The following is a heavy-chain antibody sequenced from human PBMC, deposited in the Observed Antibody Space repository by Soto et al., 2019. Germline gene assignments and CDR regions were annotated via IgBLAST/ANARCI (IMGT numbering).Heavy chain of an antibody. V-gene: IGHV4-59*01. CDR3: ARAPMVLTRSYFDY. CDR1: DGSISNFY. J-gene: IGHJ4*02. D-gene: IGHD3-22*01. CDR2: ISSSGNT. Sequence: PSETLSLTCTVSDGSISNFYWSWIRQPPGKGLEWIGYISSSGNTNYNPSLKSRVSISVDTSKNQFSLNLTSVTAADTGVYYCARAPMVLTRSYFDYWGQGPPVTAPQ.